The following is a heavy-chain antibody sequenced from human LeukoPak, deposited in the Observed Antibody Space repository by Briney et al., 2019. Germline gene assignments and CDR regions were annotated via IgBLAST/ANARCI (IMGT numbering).Heavy chain of an antibody. CDR1: GFTFSSYA. CDR2: ISGSGGST. CDR3: AKDLSTYRSPRYYFDY. V-gene: IGHV3-23*01. D-gene: IGHD2-15*01. J-gene: IGHJ4*02. Sequence: GGSLRLSCAGSGFTFSSYAMSWVRQAPGKWLEWVSAISGSGGSTYYADSVKGRFTISRDNSKNTLYLQMNSLRAEDTAVYYCAKDLSTYRSPRYYFDYWGQGTLVTVSS.